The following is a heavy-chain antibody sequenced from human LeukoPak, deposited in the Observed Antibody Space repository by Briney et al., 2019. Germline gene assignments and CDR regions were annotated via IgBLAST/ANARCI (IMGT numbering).Heavy chain of an antibody. D-gene: IGHD6-25*01. CDR3: ARDRGRYYMDV. V-gene: IGHV1-3*03. CDR1: GYTFTSYA. CDR2: VNAGNGNT. Sequence: ASVNVSCMGSGYTFTSYAMHWVRQAPGQRLEWMGWVNAGNGNTKYSQEFQGRVTITRDTCASTAYMELSSLRSEDMAVYYCARDRGRYYMDVWGKGTTVTISS. J-gene: IGHJ6*03.